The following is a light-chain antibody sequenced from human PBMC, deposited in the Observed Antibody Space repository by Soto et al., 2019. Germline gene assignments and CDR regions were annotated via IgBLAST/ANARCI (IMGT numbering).Light chain of an antibody. V-gene: IGLV2-14*01. J-gene: IGLJ1*01. CDR3: GSYTSSSTYYV. Sequence: QSVLTQPASVSGSPGQSITISCTGTSSDVGGYNYVSWYQQHPGKAPKLMIYQVTNRPSGVSNRFSGSKSGNKASLTISGLQPEDEADYYCGSYTSSSTYYVFETGTKVTVL. CDR1: SSDVGGYNY. CDR2: QVT.